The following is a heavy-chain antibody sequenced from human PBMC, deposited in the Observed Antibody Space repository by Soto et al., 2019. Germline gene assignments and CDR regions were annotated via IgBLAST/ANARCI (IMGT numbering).Heavy chain of an antibody. J-gene: IGHJ6*02. Sequence: ASVKVSCKASGGTFSSYAISWVRQATGQGLEWMGGIIPIFGTANYAQKFQGRVTITADESTSTAYMELSSLRSEDTAVYYCARRSTLGFFISTSCYNDYYYYVMAVWGQGTTVTVSS. CDR2: IIPIFGTA. CDR1: GGTFSSYA. D-gene: IGHD2-2*02. CDR3: ARRSTLGFFISTSCYNDYYYYVMAV. V-gene: IGHV1-69*13.